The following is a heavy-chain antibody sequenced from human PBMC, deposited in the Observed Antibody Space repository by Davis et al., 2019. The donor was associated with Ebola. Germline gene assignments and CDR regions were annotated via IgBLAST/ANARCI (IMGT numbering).Heavy chain of an antibody. CDR2: IDWDDDK. V-gene: IGHV2-70*01. CDR3: ARIRSSSWSRGWFDP. CDR1: GFSLSTSGMC. D-gene: IGHD6-13*01. Sequence: SGPTLVKPTQTLTLTCTFSGFSLSTSGMCVSWIRQPPGKALEWLALIDWDDDKYYSTSLKTRLTISKDTSKNQVVLTMTNMDPVDTATYYCARIRSSSWSRGWFDPWGQGTLVTVSS. J-gene: IGHJ5*02.